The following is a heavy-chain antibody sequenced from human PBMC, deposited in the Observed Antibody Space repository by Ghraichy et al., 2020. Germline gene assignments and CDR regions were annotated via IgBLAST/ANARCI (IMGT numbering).Heavy chain of an antibody. CDR2: IYYSGST. V-gene: IGHV4-59*08. CDR1: GGSISSYY. J-gene: IGHJ5*02. CDR3: ARHGNYCFDP. D-gene: IGHD4-23*01. Sequence: SETLSLTCPVSGGSISSYYWSWIRQPPGKGLEWIGYIYYSGSTNYNPSLKSRVTISVDTSKNQFSLKLSSVTAADTAVYYCARHGNYCFDPWGQGTLVTVSS.